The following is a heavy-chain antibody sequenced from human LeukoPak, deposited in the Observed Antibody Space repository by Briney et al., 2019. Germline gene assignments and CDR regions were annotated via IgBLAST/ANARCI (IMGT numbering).Heavy chain of an antibody. D-gene: IGHD3-10*01. CDR2: IYYSGST. Sequence: PSETLSLTCTVSGGSISGSSYYWGWIRQPPGKGLEWIGSIYYSGSTYYNPSLKSRVTISVDTSKNQFSLKLNSVTVADTAVYYCAKPSNYYGSATDAFDFWGQGTMVTVSS. CDR3: AKPSNYYGSATDAFDF. V-gene: IGHV4-39*07. CDR1: GGSISGSSYY. J-gene: IGHJ3*01.